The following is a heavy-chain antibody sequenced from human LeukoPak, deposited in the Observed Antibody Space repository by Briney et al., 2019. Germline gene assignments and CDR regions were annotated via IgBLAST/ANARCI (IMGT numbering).Heavy chain of an antibody. D-gene: IGHD3-22*01. CDR1: GFTFSSYG. Sequence: PGGSLRLSCAASGFTFSSYGMSWVRQAPGKGLEWVSTISGSGRSTYYADSVKGRFTISRDNSKNTLYLQMNSLRAEDTAVYYCAKDLEDDSSVYLVIYGAFDIWGQGTMVTVSS. CDR3: AKDLEDDSSVYLVIYGAFDI. J-gene: IGHJ3*02. CDR2: ISGSGRST. V-gene: IGHV3-23*01.